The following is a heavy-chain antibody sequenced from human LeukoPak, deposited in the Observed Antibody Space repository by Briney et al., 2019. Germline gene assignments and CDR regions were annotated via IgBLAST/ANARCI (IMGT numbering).Heavy chain of an antibody. V-gene: IGHV4-61*01. J-gene: IGHJ4*02. CDR2: IYYSGST. CDR3: ASANYGSGSYYIDY. CDR1: GGSVSSGSYY. Sequence: SETLSLTCTVSGGSVSSGSYYWSWIRQPPGKGLEWIGYIYYSGSTNYNPSLKSRVTISVDTSKNQFSLKLGSVTAADTAVYYCASANYGSGSYYIDYWDQGTLVTVSS. D-gene: IGHD3-10*01.